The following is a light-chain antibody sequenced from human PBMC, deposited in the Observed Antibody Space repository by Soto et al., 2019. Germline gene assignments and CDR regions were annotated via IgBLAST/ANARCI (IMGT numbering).Light chain of an antibody. V-gene: IGKV3-11*01. CDR1: QSVSNT. J-gene: IGKJ2*02. CDR3: QQRSTWPWT. CDR2: EAS. Sequence: EVVLTQSPATLSLSPGERATLSCRASQSVSNTLAWYQQRPGQPPRLLIYEASKRATGIPASFSGSGSGTDFTLTISSLASEDFAVYYCQQRSTWPWTFGQGTNLEI.